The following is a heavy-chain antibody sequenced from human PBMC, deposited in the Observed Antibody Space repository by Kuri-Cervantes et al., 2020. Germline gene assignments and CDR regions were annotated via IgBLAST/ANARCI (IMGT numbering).Heavy chain of an antibody. CDR3: ARGGADSYGYVLGYYFDY. Sequence: ASVKVSCKASGYTFTSYYMHWVRQAPGQGLEWMGIINPSGGSTSYAQKFQGRVTMTRDTFTSTVYMELSSLRSEDTAVYYCARGGADSYGYVLGYYFDYWGQGTLVTVSS. CDR2: INPSGGST. CDR1: GYTFTSYY. V-gene: IGHV1-46*01. J-gene: IGHJ4*02. D-gene: IGHD5-18*01.